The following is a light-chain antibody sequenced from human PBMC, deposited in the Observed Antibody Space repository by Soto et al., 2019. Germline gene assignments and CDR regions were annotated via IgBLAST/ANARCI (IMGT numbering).Light chain of an antibody. CDR3: QQYNNWPFVT. Sequence: EIVLTQSPGTLSLSPGERATLSCRASQSVNNYLAWFQQKPGQAPRLLIYGASSRATGIPDRFSGSGSGTEFTLTISSLQSEDFAVYYCQQYNNWPFVTFGQGTKGDIK. CDR2: GAS. CDR1: QSVNNY. V-gene: IGKV3D-15*01. J-gene: IGKJ1*01.